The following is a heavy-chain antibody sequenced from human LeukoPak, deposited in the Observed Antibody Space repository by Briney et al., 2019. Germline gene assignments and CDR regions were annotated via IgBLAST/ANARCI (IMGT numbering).Heavy chain of an antibody. J-gene: IGHJ4*02. CDR3: ARTSYDSSDYYFDY. CDR2: ISAYNGNT. V-gene: IGHV1-18*01. D-gene: IGHD3-22*01. CDR1: GYTFTSYG. Sequence: GASVKVSCKASGYTFTSYGISWVRQAPGQGLEWMGWISAYNGNTNYAQKLQGRVTMTRNTSISTAYMELSSLISEDTANYYCARTSYDSSDYYFDYWGQGTLVTVSS.